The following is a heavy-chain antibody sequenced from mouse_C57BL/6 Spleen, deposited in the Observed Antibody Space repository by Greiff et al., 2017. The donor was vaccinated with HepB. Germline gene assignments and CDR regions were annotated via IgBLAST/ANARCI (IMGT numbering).Heavy chain of an antibody. CDR2: IDPSDSET. V-gene: IGHV1-52*01. D-gene: IGHD2-3*01. Sequence: QVQLQQPGAELVRPGSSVKLSCKASGYTFTSYWMHWVKQRPIQGLEWIGNIDPSDSETHYNQKFKDKATLTVDKSSSTAYMQLSSLTSEDSAVYYCARGEDGFTFAYWGQGTLVTVSA. CDR3: ARGEDGFTFAY. J-gene: IGHJ3*01. CDR1: GYTFTSYW.